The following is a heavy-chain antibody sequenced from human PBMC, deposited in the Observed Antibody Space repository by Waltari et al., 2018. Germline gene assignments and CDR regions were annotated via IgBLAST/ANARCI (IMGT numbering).Heavy chain of an antibody. Sequence: VQLVQCVVEVKQPRSSVKVSCTASGGIFISPTITWVRHAPGQGLDWMGMINPILGLTYYAQSFQGRVTISADESTSTVYMELRSLRFEDSAVYYCATSHSGTYYDAIAVWGQGTKVTVS. V-gene: IGHV1-69*02. J-gene: IGHJ3*01. D-gene: IGHD1-26*01. CDR2: INPILGLT. CDR1: GGIFISPT. CDR3: ATSHSGTYYDAIAV.